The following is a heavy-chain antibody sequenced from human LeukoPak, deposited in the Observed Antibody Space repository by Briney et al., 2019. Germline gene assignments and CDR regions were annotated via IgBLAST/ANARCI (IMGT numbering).Heavy chain of an antibody. CDR1: GGSISSSSYY. J-gene: IGHJ4*02. Sequence: SETLSLTCTVSGGSISSSSYYWGWIRQPPGKGLEWIGSIYYSGSAYYNPSLKSRVTISIDTSKNQFSLKVNSVSAADTAVYYCARSAPYSSVWKPAPGQFDYWGQGTLVTVSS. CDR3: ARSAPYSSVWKPAPGQFDY. D-gene: IGHD6-19*01. CDR2: IYYSGSA. V-gene: IGHV4-39*07.